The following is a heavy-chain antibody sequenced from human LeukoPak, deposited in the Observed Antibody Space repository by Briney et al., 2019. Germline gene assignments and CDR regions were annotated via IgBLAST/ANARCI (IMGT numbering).Heavy chain of an antibody. CDR2: INHSGST. Sequence: SETLSLTCTVSGGSISSYYWSWIRQPPGKGLEWIGEINHSGSTNYNPSLKSRVTISVDTSKNQFSLKLSSVTAADTAVYYCARGDGYCSSTSCYGDLFDYWGQGTLVTVSS. D-gene: IGHD2-2*01. CDR1: GGSISSYY. CDR3: ARGDGYCSSTSCYGDLFDY. V-gene: IGHV4-34*01. J-gene: IGHJ4*02.